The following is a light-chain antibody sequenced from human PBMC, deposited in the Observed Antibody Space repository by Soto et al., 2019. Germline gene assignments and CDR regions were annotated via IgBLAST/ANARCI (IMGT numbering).Light chain of an antibody. CDR2: GKN. CDR1: SSSIGAGYD. J-gene: IGLJ1*01. V-gene: IGLV1-40*01. Sequence: QSVLTQPPSVSGCPGQRSTISCTGRSSSIGAGYDVHWYRQLPGTAPKLLMYGKNNRPSGVPGRFSGSKSGTSASLAITGLQAEDEADYYCQSFDSSLIGYVFGTGTKVTVL. CDR3: QSFDSSLIGYV.